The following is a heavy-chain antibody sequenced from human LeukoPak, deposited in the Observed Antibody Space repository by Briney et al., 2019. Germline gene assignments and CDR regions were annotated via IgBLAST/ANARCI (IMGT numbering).Heavy chain of an antibody. Sequence: GGSLRLSCAASGFTFSRHAMSWVRQAPGKGLEWVSAISGSGGSTYYADSVKGRFTISRDNSKNTLYLQMNSLRAEDTAVYYCAKDHGDYEESDYWGQGTLVTVSS. J-gene: IGHJ4*02. CDR3: AKDHGDYEESDY. CDR2: ISGSGGST. CDR1: GFTFSRHA. V-gene: IGHV3-23*01. D-gene: IGHD4-17*01.